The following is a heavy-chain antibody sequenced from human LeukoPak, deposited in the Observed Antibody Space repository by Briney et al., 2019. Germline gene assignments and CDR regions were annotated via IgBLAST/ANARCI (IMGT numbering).Heavy chain of an antibody. V-gene: IGHV1-69*04. CDR3: ARELVGYSYGYDAFDI. D-gene: IGHD5-18*01. CDR2: IIPILGIA. J-gene: IGHJ3*02. CDR1: GGTFSSYA. Sequence: RASVKVSCKASGGTFSSYAISWVRQAPGQGLEWMGRIIPILGIANYAQKFQGRVTITADKSTSTAYMELSSLRSEDTAVYYCARELVGYSYGYDAFDIWGQGTMVTVSS.